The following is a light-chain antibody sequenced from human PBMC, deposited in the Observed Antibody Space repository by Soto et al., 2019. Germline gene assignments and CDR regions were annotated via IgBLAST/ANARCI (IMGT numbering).Light chain of an antibody. Sequence: QSALTQPRSVSGSPGQSITISCTGTSSDVGAYNYVSWYQQHPGKAPKVIIYDVTKRPSGVPDRFSGSKSHNTASLTISGLQAEDEADYYCCSYAGSNTLLFGGGTKLTVL. V-gene: IGLV2-11*01. CDR1: SSDVGAYNY. CDR3: CSYAGSNTLL. J-gene: IGLJ2*01. CDR2: DVT.